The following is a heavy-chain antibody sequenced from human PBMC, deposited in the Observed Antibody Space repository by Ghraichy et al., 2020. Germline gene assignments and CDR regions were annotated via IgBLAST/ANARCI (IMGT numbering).Heavy chain of an antibody. CDR2: IKQDGSEK. CDR3: ARDRMSLAAAGTWGYYYYGMDV. V-gene: IGHV3-7*01. D-gene: IGHD6-13*01. CDR1: GFTFSSYW. Sequence: GGSLRLSCAASGFTFSSYWMSWVRQAPGKGLEWVANIKQDGSEKYYVDSVKGRFTISRDNAKNSLYLQMNSLRAEDTAVYYCARDRMSLAAAGTWGYYYYGMDVWGQGTTVTVSS. J-gene: IGHJ6*02.